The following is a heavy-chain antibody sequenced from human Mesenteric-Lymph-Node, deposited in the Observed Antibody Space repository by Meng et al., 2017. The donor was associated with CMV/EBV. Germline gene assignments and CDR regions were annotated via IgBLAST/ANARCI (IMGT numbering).Heavy chain of an antibody. CDR2: IYYSGIT. CDR3: ARSLYYDSSGYLD. D-gene: IGHD3-22*01. V-gene: IGHV4-31*02. J-gene: IGHJ4*02. Sequence: TVSGGAISSGGYYWRWIRQHPGKGMEWIGYIYYSGITDYNPSLKSRVTIAGDTSKNQFSLKLSSVTAADTAVYYCARSLYYDSSGYLDWGQGTLVTVSS. CDR1: GGAISSGGYY.